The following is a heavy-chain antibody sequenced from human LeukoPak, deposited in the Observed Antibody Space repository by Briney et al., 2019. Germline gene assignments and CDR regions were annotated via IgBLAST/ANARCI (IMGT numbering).Heavy chain of an antibody. J-gene: IGHJ4*02. CDR2: INWNGGST. V-gene: IGHV3-20*04. Sequence: GGSLKLSCAASGFTFDDYGMSWVRHAPGKGLEWVSGINWNGGSTGYADSVKGRFTISRDNAKNSPYLQMNSLRAEDTALYYCARDAYCGGDCYYVPDYWGQGTLVTVSS. D-gene: IGHD2-21*01. CDR1: GFTFDDYG. CDR3: ARDAYCGGDCYYVPDY.